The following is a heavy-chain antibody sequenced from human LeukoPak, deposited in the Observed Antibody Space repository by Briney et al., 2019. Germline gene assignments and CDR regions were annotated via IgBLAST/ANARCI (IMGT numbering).Heavy chain of an antibody. CDR3: ARSRNFFDY. CDR2: TSSSSSNI. CDR1: GFTFNNHW. J-gene: IGHJ4*02. V-gene: IGHV3-48*02. Sequence: PGGSLRLSCAGSGFTFNNHWMNWVRQAPGKGLEWVSYTSSSSSNIFYAHSVKGRFTISRDNAKNSLYLQMNSLRDEDTAVYYCARSRNFFDYWGQGTLVTVCS.